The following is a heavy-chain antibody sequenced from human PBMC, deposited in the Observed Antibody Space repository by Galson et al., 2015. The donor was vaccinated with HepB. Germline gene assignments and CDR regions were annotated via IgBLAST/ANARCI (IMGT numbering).Heavy chain of an antibody. D-gene: IGHD3-9*01. V-gene: IGHV3-9*01. CDR2: ISWNGGTR. J-gene: IGHJ6*02. CDR1: GFTFDDHA. Sequence: SLRLSCAASGFTFDDHAMHWVRQVPGKGLEWVSGISWNGGTRDYADSVKVRFTISRDNAKNSLYLQMNSLRTEDTALYYCAKDMATYYDILTCYYDHYYNGMDVWGQGTTVTVSS. CDR3: AKDMATYYDILTCYYDHYYNGMDV.